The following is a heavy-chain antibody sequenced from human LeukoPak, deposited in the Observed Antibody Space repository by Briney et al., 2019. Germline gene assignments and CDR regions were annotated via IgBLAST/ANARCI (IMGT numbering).Heavy chain of an antibody. Sequence: PGGSLRLSCAASGFTISTYGMSWVRQAPGKGLEWVSSISGGTTYYADSVKGRFTISRDNSKNTLYLQMNSLRAEDTAVYYCAKGTGDYWGQGTLVTVSS. J-gene: IGHJ4*02. D-gene: IGHD1-14*01. V-gene: IGHV3-23*01. CDR1: GFTISTYG. CDR2: ISGGTT. CDR3: AKGTGDY.